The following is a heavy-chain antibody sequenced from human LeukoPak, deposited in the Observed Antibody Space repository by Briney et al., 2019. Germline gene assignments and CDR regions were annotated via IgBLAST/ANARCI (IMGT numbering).Heavy chain of an antibody. CDR3: ARDSSVTAMGPFDY. J-gene: IGHJ4*02. CDR2: IIPILGIA. Sequence: SVKVSCKASEGTFSSYAISWVRQAPGQGLEWMGRIIPILGIANYAQKFQGRVTITADKSTSTAYMDLSSLTSDDTAVYYCARDSSVTAMGPFDYWGQGTLVTVSS. CDR1: EGTFSSYA. D-gene: IGHD5-18*01. V-gene: IGHV1-69*04.